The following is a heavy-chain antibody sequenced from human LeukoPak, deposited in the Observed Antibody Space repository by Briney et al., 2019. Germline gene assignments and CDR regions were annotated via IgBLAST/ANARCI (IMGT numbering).Heavy chain of an antibody. CDR2: IRYDGSNK. J-gene: IGHJ4*02. CDR1: GFTFSSYG. D-gene: IGHD3-16*01. CDR3: AKDIRSFEKSGVVFDY. V-gene: IGHV3-30*02. Sequence: PGGSLRLSCAASGFTFSSYGMHWVRQAPGKGLEWVAFIRYDGSNKYYADSVKGRFTISRDNSKNTLYLQMNSLRAEDTAVYYCAKDIRSFEKSGVVFDYWGQGTLVTVSS.